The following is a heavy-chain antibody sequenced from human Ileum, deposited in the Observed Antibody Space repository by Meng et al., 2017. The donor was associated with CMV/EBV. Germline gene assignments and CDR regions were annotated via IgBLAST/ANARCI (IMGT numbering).Heavy chain of an antibody. CDR2: IFYSGTT. CDR1: GGSVRSGDYY. D-gene: IGHD2-8*02. V-gene: IGHV4-61*08. J-gene: IGHJ5*02. CDR3: ARGHCTVGACSKPRWFDP. Sequence: SETLSLTCTVSGGSVRSGDYYWTWIRQPPGKGLEWIGHIFYSGTTIYNPSLKSRLSMSVDTSKNQFSLKLSSVTAADTALYYCARGHCTVGACSKPRWFDPWGQGTQVTGYS.